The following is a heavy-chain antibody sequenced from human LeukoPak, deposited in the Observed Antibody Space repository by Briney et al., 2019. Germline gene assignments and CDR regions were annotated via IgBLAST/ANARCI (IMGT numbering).Heavy chain of an antibody. D-gene: IGHD5-12*01. Sequence: SVKVSCKASGGTFSSYAISWVRQAPGQGLEGMGRIIPTFGTANYAQKFQGRVTITTDESTSTAYMELSSLRSEDTAVYYCARTDIVATITRDFDYWGQGTLVTVSS. CDR3: ARTDIVATITRDFDY. V-gene: IGHV1-69*05. CDR2: IIPTFGTA. J-gene: IGHJ4*02. CDR1: GGTFSSYA.